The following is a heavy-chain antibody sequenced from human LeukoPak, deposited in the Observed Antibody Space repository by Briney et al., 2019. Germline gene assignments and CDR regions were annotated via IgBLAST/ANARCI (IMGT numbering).Heavy chain of an antibody. CDR3: ASVDGGTDY. CDR2: IYASGST. Sequence: SETLSLTCAVSGGSISSYHWSWIRQPAGKGLEWIGRIYASGSTTYNPSLESRVTMSLDTSKNQFSLKLTSVTAADTAVYYCASVDGGTDYWGQGILVTVSS. D-gene: IGHD1-1*01. J-gene: IGHJ4*02. V-gene: IGHV4-4*07. CDR1: GGSISSYH.